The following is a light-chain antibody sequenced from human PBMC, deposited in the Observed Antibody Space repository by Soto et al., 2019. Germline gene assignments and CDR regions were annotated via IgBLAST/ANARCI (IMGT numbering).Light chain of an antibody. CDR1: QSVRSN. Sequence: ETVMTQSPATLPVSPGERATLSCRASQSVRSNLAWYQQKPGQAPRLLIYGASTRATGVPARFSGSGSGTEFTLTINSLQSEDFAVYYCHQYNFWPTFGQGTKVEIK. CDR3: HQYNFWPT. J-gene: IGKJ1*01. V-gene: IGKV3-15*01. CDR2: GAS.